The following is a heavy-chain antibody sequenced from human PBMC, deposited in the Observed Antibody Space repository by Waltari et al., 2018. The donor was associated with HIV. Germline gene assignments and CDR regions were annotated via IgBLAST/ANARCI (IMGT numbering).Heavy chain of an antibody. V-gene: IGHV5-51*01. CDR2: IYPCDSDT. CDR3: ARALTGTLTPYYFDF. J-gene: IGHJ4*02. D-gene: IGHD4-4*01. CDR1: GYRFTTYW. Sequence: EVQLVQSGAEVKKPGESLKISCKGSGYRFTTYWIGWVRQTPGKGLEWMGIIYPCDSDTRYSPSFQGQVTISADRSITTAYLQWSSLKASDTAMYYCARALTGTLTPYYFDFWGQGTLVTVSS.